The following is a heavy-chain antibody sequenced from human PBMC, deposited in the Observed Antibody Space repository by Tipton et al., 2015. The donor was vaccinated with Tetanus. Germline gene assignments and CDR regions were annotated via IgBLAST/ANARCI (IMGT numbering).Heavy chain of an antibody. D-gene: IGHD3-16*01. CDR2: IYPGDSYS. Sequence: VQLVQSGAEVKQPGESLRISCKGTGYMFSSHWIGWVRQVPGKGLEWLGTIYPGDSYSTYSPSFEGQVTISVARSIDTAYLQWSSLKASDTAIYYCARPLTSVAFGGFAFDVWGQGTLVTVSS. CDR1: GYMFSSHW. J-gene: IGHJ3*01. V-gene: IGHV5-51*01. CDR3: ARPLTSVAFGGFAFDV.